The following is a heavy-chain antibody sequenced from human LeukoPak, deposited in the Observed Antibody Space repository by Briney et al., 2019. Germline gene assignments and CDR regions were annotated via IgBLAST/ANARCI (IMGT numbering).Heavy chain of an antibody. V-gene: IGHV3-9*01. J-gene: IGHJ4*02. Sequence: TGGSLRLSCAASGFTFSSYSMNWVRQAPGKGLEWVSGISWNSGSIGYADSVKGRFTISRDNAKNSLYLQMNSLRAEDTALYYCAKSLAPILGYCSSTSCYKGPFDYWGQGTLVTVSS. CDR1: GFTFSSYS. D-gene: IGHD2-2*02. CDR2: ISWNSGSI. CDR3: AKSLAPILGYCSSTSCYKGPFDY.